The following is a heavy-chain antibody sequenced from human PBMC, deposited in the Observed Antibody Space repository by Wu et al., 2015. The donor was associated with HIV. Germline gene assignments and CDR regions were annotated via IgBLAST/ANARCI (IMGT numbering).Heavy chain of an antibody. Sequence: QVQLVQSGAEVKEPGASVKVSCKASGYTFTGHYMHWVRQAPGQGLEWMGWINPNSGDTKYVQNFQGRVTITADESTSTGYMEVTSLRSEDTAVYYCTRDRISDNWFDPWGQGTLVTVSS. J-gene: IGHJ5*02. CDR1: GYTFTGHY. CDR3: TRDRISDNWFDP. D-gene: IGHD6-25*01. V-gene: IGHV1-2*02. CDR2: INPNSGDT.